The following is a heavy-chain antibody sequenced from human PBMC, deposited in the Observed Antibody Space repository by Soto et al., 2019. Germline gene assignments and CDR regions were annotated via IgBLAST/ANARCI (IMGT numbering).Heavy chain of an antibody. CDR2: NNHSRST. CDR3: ARARIAARPGY. Sequence: QVQLQQWGAGLLKPSETLSLTCAVYGGSFSGYYWSWIRQPPGKGLEWLGENNHSRSTNYNPSLKSRVTISVDTSKNQFSLKLSSVTAADTAVYYCARARIAARPGYWGQGTLVTVSS. V-gene: IGHV4-34*01. D-gene: IGHD6-6*01. J-gene: IGHJ4*02. CDR1: GGSFSGYY.